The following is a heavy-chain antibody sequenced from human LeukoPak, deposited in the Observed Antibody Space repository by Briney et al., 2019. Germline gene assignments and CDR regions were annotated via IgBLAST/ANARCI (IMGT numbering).Heavy chain of an antibody. V-gene: IGHV4-30-2*01. J-gene: IGHJ4*02. D-gene: IGHD2-21*01. Sequence: SETLSLTCAVSGGSISSGGYSWRWIRQPPGKGLEWIGYIYHSESNYYNPSLTSRVTISVDRSKIQFSLKLSSVTAADTAVYYCARVSFGINDYWGQGTLVTVSP. CDR1: GGSISSGGYS. CDR2: IYHSESN. CDR3: ARVSFGINDY.